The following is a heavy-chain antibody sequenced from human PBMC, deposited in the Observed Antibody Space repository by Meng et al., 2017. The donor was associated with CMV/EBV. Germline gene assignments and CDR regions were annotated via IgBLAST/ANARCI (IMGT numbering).Heavy chain of an antibody. Sequence: LSLTCVASGFTFTTYWMTWVRQAPGKGLEWVANIKEDGNEKNYVDSVRGRFSISRDNAKSSLHLQMNNLRAEDTAVYYCTRDPSPVIVVESGAMYYDALDFWGQGTMVTVSS. J-gene: IGHJ3*01. CDR2: IKEDGNEK. D-gene: IGHD2-2*01. CDR1: GFTFTTYW. V-gene: IGHV3-7*01. CDR3: TRDPSPVIVVESGAMYYDALDF.